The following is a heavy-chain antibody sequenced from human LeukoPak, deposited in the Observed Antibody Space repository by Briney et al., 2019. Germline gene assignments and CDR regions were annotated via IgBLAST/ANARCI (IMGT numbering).Heavy chain of an antibody. V-gene: IGHV3-7*01. CDR1: GFTFSSYW. J-gene: IGHJ4*02. D-gene: IGHD6-13*01. Sequence: GGSLRLSCAASGFTFSSYWMSWVRQAPGKGLEWVANIKQDGSEKYYVDSVKGRFTISRDNAKNSLYLQMNSLRAEDTAVYYCARVSTIQTYSSSWYGDVYYFDYWGQGTLVTVSS. CDR3: ARVSTIQTYSSSWYGDVYYFDY. CDR2: IKQDGSEK.